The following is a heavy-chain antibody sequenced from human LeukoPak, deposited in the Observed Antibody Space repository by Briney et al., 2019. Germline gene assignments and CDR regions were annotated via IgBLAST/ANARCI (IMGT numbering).Heavy chain of an antibody. J-gene: IGHJ6*02. CDR1: GFTFNNYW. CDR2: INQDGTEK. V-gene: IGHV3-7*01. Sequence: GGSLRLSCAASGFTFNNYWVSWVRQAPGKRLQWVANINQDGTEKHYVDSVRDRFSISRDNAKNSLYLQVNSLRAEDTAVYYCASNWNYIRGYGMDVWGQGTTVTVSS. CDR3: ASNWNYIRGYGMDV. D-gene: IGHD1-7*01.